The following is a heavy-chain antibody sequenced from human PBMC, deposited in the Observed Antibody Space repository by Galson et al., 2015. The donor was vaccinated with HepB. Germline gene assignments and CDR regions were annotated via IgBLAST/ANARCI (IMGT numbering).Heavy chain of an antibody. D-gene: IGHD3-22*01. CDR2: IRYDGSNK. V-gene: IGHV3-30*02. CDR3: AKDFGRYYYDSSGYSFDY. J-gene: IGHJ4*02. Sequence: SLRLSCAASGFTFSSYGMHWVRQAPGKGLEWVAFIRYDGSNKYYADSVKGRFTISRDNSKNTLYLQMNSLRAEDTAVYYCAKDFGRYYYDSSGYSFDYWGQGTLVTVSS. CDR1: GFTFSSYG.